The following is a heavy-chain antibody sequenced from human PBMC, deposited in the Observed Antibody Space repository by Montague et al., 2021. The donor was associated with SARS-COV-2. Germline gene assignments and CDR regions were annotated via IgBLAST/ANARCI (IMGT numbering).Heavy chain of an antibody. J-gene: IGHJ4*02. Sequence: SETLSLTCTVSGGSVSSYYWSWIRQPPGKGLEWIGYIYYSGSTNYNPSLKSRVTITVDTTKNQISLKLSSVTAADTAVYYCAREGLGYCSSTSCYRGFDYWGQGTLVTVSS. V-gene: IGHV4-59*02. CDR1: GGSVSSYY. CDR3: AREGLGYCSSTSCYRGFDY. CDR2: IYYSGST. D-gene: IGHD2-2*02.